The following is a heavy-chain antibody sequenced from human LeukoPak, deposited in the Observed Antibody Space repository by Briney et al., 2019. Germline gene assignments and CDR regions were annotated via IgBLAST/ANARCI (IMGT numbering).Heavy chain of an antibody. D-gene: IGHD6-13*01. J-gene: IGHJ6*03. CDR1: GGSISSYY. V-gene: IGHV4-4*07. CDR2: IYTSGST. Sequence: SETLSLTCTVSGGSISSYYWSWIRQPAGKGLEWIGRIYTSGSTNYNPSLKSRVTMSVDTSKNQFSLKLSPVTAADTAVYYCAITLRVIAAAGLYYYYYMDVWGKGTTVTVSS. CDR3: AITLRVIAAAGLYYYYYMDV.